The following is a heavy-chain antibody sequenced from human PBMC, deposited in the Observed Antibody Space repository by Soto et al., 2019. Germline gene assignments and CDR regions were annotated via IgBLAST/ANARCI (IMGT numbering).Heavy chain of an antibody. CDR2: ISYHGVNK. CDR3: GKYSDYGDRRDWFDP. J-gene: IGHJ5*02. D-gene: IGHD4-17*01. CDR1: GFSFSSYG. V-gene: IGHV3-30*18. Sequence: QVQLVESGGGVVYPGRSLRLSCTASGFSFSSYGVHWVRQAPGKGLEWVAVISYHGVNKYYADSVNGRFTISRDNSKNMVFLQMNSLTVEDTAVYYCGKYSDYGDRRDWFDPWGQGTLVTVSS.